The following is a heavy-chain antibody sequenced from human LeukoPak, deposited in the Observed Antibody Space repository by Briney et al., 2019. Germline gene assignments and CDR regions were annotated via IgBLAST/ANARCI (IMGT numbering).Heavy chain of an antibody. V-gene: IGHV4-34*01. D-gene: IGHD6-13*01. CDR3: ARRTSSWYSPFDY. J-gene: IGHJ4*02. Sequence: PSETLSLTCTVSGGSISSYYWSWIRQPPGKGLEWIGEINHSGSTNYNPSLKSRVTISVDTSKNQFSLKLSSVTAADTAVYYCARRTSSWYSPFDYWGQGTLVTVSS. CDR1: GGSISSYY. CDR2: INHSGST.